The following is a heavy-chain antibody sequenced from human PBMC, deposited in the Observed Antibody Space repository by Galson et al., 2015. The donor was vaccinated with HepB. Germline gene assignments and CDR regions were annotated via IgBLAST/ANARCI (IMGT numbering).Heavy chain of an antibody. CDR2: INSDGSST. CDR1: GFTFSSYW. J-gene: IGHJ4*02. D-gene: IGHD3-3*01. V-gene: IGHV3-74*01. Sequence: SLRLSCAASGFTFSSYWMHWVRQAPGKGLVWVSRINSDGSSTSYADSVKGRFTISRDNAKNTLYLQMNSLRAEDTAVYYCARDEDYYDFWSGYYNSGSFGLDYWGQGTLVTVSS. CDR3: ARDEDYYDFWSGYYNSGSFGLDY.